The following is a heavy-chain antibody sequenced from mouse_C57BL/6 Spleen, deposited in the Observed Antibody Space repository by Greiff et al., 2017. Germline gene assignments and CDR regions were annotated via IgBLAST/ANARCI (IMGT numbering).Heavy chain of an antibody. CDR3: ARDDYSSYEIYCALDV. D-gene: IGHD2-5*01. J-gene: IGHJ4*01. CDR1: GYTFTSYW. Sequence: QVQLQQPGAELVRPGSSVKLSCKASGYTFTSYWMDWVKQRPGQGLEWIGNIYPSDSETHYNQKFKDKATLTVDKSSSTAYMQLSSLTSEDSAVYYCARDDYSSYEIYCALDVWGKGTSVTVSS. CDR2: IYPSDSET. V-gene: IGHV1-61*01.